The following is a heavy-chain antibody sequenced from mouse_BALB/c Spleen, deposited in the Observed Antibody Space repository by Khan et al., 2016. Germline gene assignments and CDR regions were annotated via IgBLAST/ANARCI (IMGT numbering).Heavy chain of an antibody. CDR3: NVRGGTHY. D-gene: IGHD2-14*01. Sequence: VQLQQSGAELVRSGASVKLSCTASGFNIKDYYMHWVKQRPEQGLEWIGWIDPENGDTEYAPKFQGKATMTADTSSNTAYLQLSSLTSEDTAVSDCNVRGGTHYWGQGATLTVSS. V-gene: IGHV14-4*02. CDR1: GFNIKDYY. CDR2: IDPENGDT. J-gene: IGHJ2*01.